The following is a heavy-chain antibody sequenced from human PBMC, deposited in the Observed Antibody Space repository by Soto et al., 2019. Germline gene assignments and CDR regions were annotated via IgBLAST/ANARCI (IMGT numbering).Heavy chain of an antibody. J-gene: IGHJ4*02. Sequence: QVQLVQSGAEVKRHGASMKVSCKASGYTFTSYDINWVRQATGQGLEWMGWMNPNSGNTGYAQKFQGRVTMTRNTSISTAYMELSSLRSEDTAAYYCARGSNSYGYVLDYWGQGTLVTVSS. CDR3: ARGSNSYGYVLDY. D-gene: IGHD5-18*01. CDR2: MNPNSGNT. V-gene: IGHV1-8*01. CDR1: GYTFTSYD.